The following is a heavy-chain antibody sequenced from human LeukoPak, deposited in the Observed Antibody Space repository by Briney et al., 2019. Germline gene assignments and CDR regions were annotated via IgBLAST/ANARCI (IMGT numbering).Heavy chain of an antibody. Sequence: SETLSLTCTVSGGSISSYYWSWIRQPPGKGLEWIRYIYYSGSTNYNPSLKSRVTISVDTSKNQFSLKLSSVTAADTAVYYCARDRYYDSSGYYPDPTNWFDPWGQGTLVTVSS. CDR2: IYYSGST. CDR1: GGSISSYY. J-gene: IGHJ5*02. V-gene: IGHV4-59*01. CDR3: ARDRYYDSSGYYPDPTNWFDP. D-gene: IGHD3-22*01.